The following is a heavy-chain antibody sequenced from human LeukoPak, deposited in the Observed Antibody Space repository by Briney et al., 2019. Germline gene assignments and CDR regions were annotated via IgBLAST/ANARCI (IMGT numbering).Heavy chain of an antibody. CDR2: IKQDGSEK. CDR3: ARVISGYCSGDDCWGTFDI. Sequence: GGSLRLSCAASGFTSSSYWMTWVRQAPGKGLEWVANIKQDGSEKYYVDSVKGRFTISRDNPKNSLYLQMNSLRAADTAVYYCARVISGYCSGDDCWGTFDIWGQGTMVTVSS. V-gene: IGHV3-7*03. D-gene: IGHD2-15*01. CDR1: GFTSSSYW. J-gene: IGHJ3*02.